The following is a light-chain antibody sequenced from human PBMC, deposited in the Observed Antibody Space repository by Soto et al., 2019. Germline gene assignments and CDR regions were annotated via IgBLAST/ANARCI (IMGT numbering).Light chain of an antibody. Sequence: SYELTQPPSVSVAPGQTASITCGGNSIGSKSVHWYQQRPGQAPVLVVYDGRDRPSGIPERFSGSNSGNTATLTISGVEAGDEADYYCQVWDSTSDHYVFGTGTKLTVL. CDR3: QVWDSTSDHYV. V-gene: IGLV3-21*02. CDR1: SIGSKS. J-gene: IGLJ1*01. CDR2: DGR.